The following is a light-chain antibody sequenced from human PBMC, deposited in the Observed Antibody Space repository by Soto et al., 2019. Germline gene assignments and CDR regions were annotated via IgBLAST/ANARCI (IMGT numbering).Light chain of an antibody. V-gene: IGKV3-15*01. CDR1: QSVSSN. J-gene: IGKJ1*01. Sequence: GRIATLSCRASQSVSSNLAWYQLKPGQAPRLLIYGASTRATGIPARFSGSGSGTDFTLTISSLGPEDTPVYYCQQYAGPPWRFAEGTKVDIK. CDR2: GAS. CDR3: QQYAGPPWR.